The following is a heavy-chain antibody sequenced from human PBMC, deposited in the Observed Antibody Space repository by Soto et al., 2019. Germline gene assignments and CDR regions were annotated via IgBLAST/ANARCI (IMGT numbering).Heavy chain of an antibody. J-gene: IGHJ4*02. D-gene: IGHD3-10*01. CDR2: ISGSGGST. CDR1: GFTFSSYA. CDR3: AKVSYGSGSYEYYFDY. V-gene: IGHV3-23*01. Sequence: GGSLRLSCAASGFTFSSYAMSWVRQAPGKGLEWVSAISGSGGSTYYADSVKGRFTISRDNSKNTLYMQMNSLRAEDTAFYYCAKVSYGSGSYEYYFDYWGQGTLVTVSS.